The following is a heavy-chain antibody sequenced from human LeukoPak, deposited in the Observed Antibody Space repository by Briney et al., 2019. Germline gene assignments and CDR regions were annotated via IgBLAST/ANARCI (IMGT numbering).Heavy chain of an antibody. CDR3: ARGADSLYYFDY. CDR2: ISYDGSNK. Sequence: GGSLRLSCAASGFTFSSYAMHWVRQAPGKGLEWVAVISYDGSNKYYAGSVKGRFTISRDNSKNTLYLQMNSLRAEDTAVYYCARGADSLYYFDYWGQGTLVTVSS. V-gene: IGHV3-30-3*01. CDR1: GFTFSSYA. D-gene: IGHD3-3*01. J-gene: IGHJ4*02.